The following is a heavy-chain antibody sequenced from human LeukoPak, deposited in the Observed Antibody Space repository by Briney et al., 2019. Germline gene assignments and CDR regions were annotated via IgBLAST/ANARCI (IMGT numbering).Heavy chain of an antibody. CDR3: TRLGSYSPPSTGGNACDI. CDR1: GYTFTSYG. V-gene: IGHV1-18*01. Sequence: ASVKVSCKTSGYTFTSYGLSWVRQAPGQGLEWVGWLSPYSGNTNYAQKVQGRVTMTTDTSTSTAYMELRSLRSDDTAIYFCTRLGSYSPPSTGGNACDIWGQGTMVTVSS. D-gene: IGHD2-2*02. CDR2: LSPYSGNT. J-gene: IGHJ3*02.